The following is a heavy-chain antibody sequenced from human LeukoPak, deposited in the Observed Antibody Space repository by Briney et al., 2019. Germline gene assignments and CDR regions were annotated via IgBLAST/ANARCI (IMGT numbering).Heavy chain of an antibody. J-gene: IGHJ3*02. CDR2: INPSGGST. D-gene: IGHD3-3*01. Sequence: ASVKVSCKASGYTFTSYYMHWVRQAPGQGLEWMGIINPSGGSTSYAQKFQGRVTMTRNTSISTAYMELSSLRSEDTAVYYCARGRPDLDAFDIWGQGTMVTVSS. CDR1: GYTFTSYY. CDR3: ARGRPDLDAFDI. V-gene: IGHV1-46*01.